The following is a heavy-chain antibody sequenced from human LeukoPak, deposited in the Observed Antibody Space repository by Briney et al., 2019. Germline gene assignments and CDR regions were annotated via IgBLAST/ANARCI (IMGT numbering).Heavy chain of an antibody. CDR1: GGSFSGYY. V-gene: IGHV4-34*01. CDR2: INHSGST. D-gene: IGHD3-22*01. CDR3: ARGGYDKENYYYSMDV. J-gene: IGHJ6*02. Sequence: SETLSLTCAVYGGSFSGYYWSWIRQPPGKGLEWIGEINHSGSTNYNPSLKSRVTISVDTSKNQFSLKLSSVTTADTAVYYCARGGYDKENYYYSMDVWGQGTTVTVSS.